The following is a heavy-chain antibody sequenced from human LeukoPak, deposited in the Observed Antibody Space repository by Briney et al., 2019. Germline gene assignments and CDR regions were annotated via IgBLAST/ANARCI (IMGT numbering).Heavy chain of an antibody. V-gene: IGHV4-59*01. CDR2: IYYTGST. Sequence: PSETLSLTCTVSGDSISSYYWSWIRQPPEKGLEWIGYIYYTGSTNYNPSLKSRVTISLDTSKTQSSLKMNSVTAADTAIYYCARLQRITMSGPDYWYFDLWGRGTLVTVSS. CDR1: GDSISSYY. D-gene: IGHD3-10*02. CDR3: ARLQRITMSGPDYWYFDL. J-gene: IGHJ2*01.